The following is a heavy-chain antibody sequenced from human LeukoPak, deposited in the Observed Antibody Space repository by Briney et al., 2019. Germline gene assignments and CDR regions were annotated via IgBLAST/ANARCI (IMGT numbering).Heavy chain of an antibody. CDR2: ISSNGGST. V-gene: IGHV3-64D*06. Sequence: GGSLRLSCSASGFTFSTYGMHWVRQAPGKGLEYVSAISSNGGSTYYTDSVKGRFTISRDNSKNTLYLQMSSLRAEDTAVYYCVKDVHTAMLRVFDYWGQGALVTVSS. CDR1: GFTFSTYG. D-gene: IGHD5-18*01. J-gene: IGHJ4*02. CDR3: VKDVHTAMLRVFDY.